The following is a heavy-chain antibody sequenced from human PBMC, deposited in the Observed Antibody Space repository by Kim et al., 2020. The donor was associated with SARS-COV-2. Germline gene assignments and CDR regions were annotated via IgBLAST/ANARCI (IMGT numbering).Heavy chain of an antibody. V-gene: IGHV4-59*01. CDR1: GGSISSYY. CDR2: IYYSGST. J-gene: IGHJ4*02. Sequence: SETLSLTCTVSGGSISSYYWSWIRQPPGKGLEWIGYIYYSGSTNYNPSLKSRVTISVDTSKNQFSLKLSSVTAADTAVYYCARDHRGLWFGEAVSHFDYWGQGTLVTVSS. CDR3: ARDHRGLWFGEAVSHFDY. D-gene: IGHD3-10*01.